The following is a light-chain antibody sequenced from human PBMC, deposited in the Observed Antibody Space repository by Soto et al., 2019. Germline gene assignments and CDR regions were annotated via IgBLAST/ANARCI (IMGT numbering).Light chain of an antibody. V-gene: IGKV3-20*01. CDR1: QSVSSNY. CDR3: QHYSYSRYFS. CDR2: GVS. J-gene: IGKJ3*01. Sequence: EIVLTQSPGTLSLSPGERGTLSCRASQSVSSNYLAWYQQKPGQAPRLLIYGVSSRATGIPDRFSGSGSGTDFTLTISRLEPEDFAVYYCQHYSYSRYFSFGPGTKVEIK.